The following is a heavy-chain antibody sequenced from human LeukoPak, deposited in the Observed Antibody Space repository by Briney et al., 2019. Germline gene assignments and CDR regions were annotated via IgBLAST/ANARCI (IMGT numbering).Heavy chain of an antibody. J-gene: IGHJ4*02. V-gene: IGHV4-61*02. Sequence: PSETLSLTCTVSGGSISSGSYYWSWIRQPAGKGLEWTGRIYTSGSTNYNPSLKSRVTISVDTSKNQFSLKLSSVTAADTAVYYCASIPSLEYYFDYWGQGTLVTVSS. D-gene: IGHD2-2*02. CDR1: GGSISSGSYY. CDR2: IYTSGST. CDR3: ASIPSLEYYFDY.